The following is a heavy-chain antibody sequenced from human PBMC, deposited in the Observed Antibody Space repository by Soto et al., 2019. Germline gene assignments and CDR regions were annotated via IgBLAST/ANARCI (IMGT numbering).Heavy chain of an antibody. CDR3: ARDHPRNYYYYGMDV. CDR1: GGSISSGGYY. CDR2: IYYSGST. Sequence: KTSETLSLTCTVSGGSISSGGYYWSWIRQHPGKGLEWIGYIYYSGSTYYNPSLKSRVTISVDTSKNQFSPKLSSVTAADTAVYYCARDHPRNYYYYGMDVWGQGTTVTVSS. V-gene: IGHV4-31*02. J-gene: IGHJ6*02.